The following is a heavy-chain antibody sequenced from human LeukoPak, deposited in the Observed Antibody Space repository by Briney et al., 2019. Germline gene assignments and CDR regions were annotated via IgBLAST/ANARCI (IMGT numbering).Heavy chain of an antibody. V-gene: IGHV3-21*01. CDR2: ISSSSSYI. Sequence: GGSLRLSCAASGFTFSSYSMNWVRQAPGKGLEWVSSISSSSSYIYYADSVKGRFTISRDNAKNSLYLQMNSLRAEDTAVYYCARSIVGATNYFDYWGQGTLVTVSS. D-gene: IGHD1-26*01. J-gene: IGHJ4*02. CDR3: ARSIVGATNYFDY. CDR1: GFTFSSYS.